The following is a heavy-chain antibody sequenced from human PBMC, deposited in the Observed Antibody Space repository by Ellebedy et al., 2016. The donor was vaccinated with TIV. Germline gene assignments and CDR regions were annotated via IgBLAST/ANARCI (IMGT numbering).Heavy chain of an antibody. CDR2: IGGGGDIT. CDR1: GFTFSSFA. Sequence: GGSLRLSCAASGFTFSSFAMHWVRQAPGKGLEWLSVIGGGGDITYHADSVKGRFTITRDNSKNTLYLQRDRVTAEDTAVYYCAKGTSSGFNYDRVGCEYWGQGTLVTVSS. D-gene: IGHD3-22*01. V-gene: IGHV3-23*01. J-gene: IGHJ4*02. CDR3: AKGTSSGFNYDRVGCEY.